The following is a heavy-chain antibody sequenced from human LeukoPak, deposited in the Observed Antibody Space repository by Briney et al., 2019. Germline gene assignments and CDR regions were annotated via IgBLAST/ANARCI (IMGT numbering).Heavy chain of an antibody. V-gene: IGHV4-39*01. D-gene: IGHD1-20*01. Sequence: SETLSLTCTVSGGSISSSSYYWGWIRQPPGKGLEWIGSIYYSGSTYYNPSLKSRVTISVDTSKNQFSLKLSSVTAADTAVYYCARRITGTTSDSFDYWGQGTLVTVSS. CDR3: ARRITGTTSDSFDY. CDR2: IYYSGST. J-gene: IGHJ4*02. CDR1: GGSISSSSYY.